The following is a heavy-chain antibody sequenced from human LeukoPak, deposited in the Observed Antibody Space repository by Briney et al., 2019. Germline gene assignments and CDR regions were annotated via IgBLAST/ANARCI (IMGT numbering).Heavy chain of an antibody. CDR1: GFTFSNFA. J-gene: IGHJ4*02. CDR3: AKSYDNGWYVCDY. D-gene: IGHD6-19*01. V-gene: IGHV3-30*09. CDR2: ISYDGSIK. Sequence: GGSLRLSCAASGFTFSNFAMNWVRQAPGKGLEWVAFISYDGSIKSYADSVKGGFAVSRDNSKNTLYLQMNSLRPEDTAFYYCAKSYDNGWYVCDYWGQGTLVTVSS.